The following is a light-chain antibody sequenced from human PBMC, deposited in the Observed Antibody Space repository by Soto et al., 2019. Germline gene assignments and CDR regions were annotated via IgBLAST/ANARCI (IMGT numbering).Light chain of an antibody. J-gene: IGKJ1*01. Sequence: DIQMTQSPSSLSASVGDRVTITCRASQSISSYLNWYQQKPGKAPKLLIYAASSLQSGVQSMFSGSGSGTDFTLTIRSLQPEDFATYYCQQSYSTPWTFGQGTKVDIK. V-gene: IGKV1-39*01. CDR1: QSISSY. CDR2: AAS. CDR3: QQSYSTPWT.